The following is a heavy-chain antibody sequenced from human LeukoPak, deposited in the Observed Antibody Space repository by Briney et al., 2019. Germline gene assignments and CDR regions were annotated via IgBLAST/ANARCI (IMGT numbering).Heavy chain of an antibody. J-gene: IGHJ4*02. V-gene: IGHV3-30*03. D-gene: IGHD2-21*02. CDR3: ARLTAY. CDR2: ISYDVGKK. CDR1: GFTFSTYW. Sequence: GGSLRLSCAASGFTFSTYWMTWVRQAPGKGLEWVAVISYDVGKKYYADSVKGRFTISRDNPKNTLYLQMNSLRAEDTAVYYCARLTAYWGQGTLVTVS.